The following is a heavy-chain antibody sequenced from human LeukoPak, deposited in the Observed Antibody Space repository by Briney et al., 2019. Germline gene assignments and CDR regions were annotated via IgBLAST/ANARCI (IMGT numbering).Heavy chain of an antibody. J-gene: IGHJ6*03. CDR3: AKYTCGGDCFATYYYYYYMDV. CDR1: GFTFDDYA. D-gene: IGHD2-21*02. V-gene: IGHV3-43*02. CDR2: ISGDGGST. Sequence: GGSLRLSCAASGFTFDDYAMHWVRQAPGKGLEWVSLISGDGGSTYYADSVKGRFTISRDNSKNSLYPQMNSLRTEDTALYYCAKYTCGGDCFATYYYYYYMDVWGKGTTVTVSS.